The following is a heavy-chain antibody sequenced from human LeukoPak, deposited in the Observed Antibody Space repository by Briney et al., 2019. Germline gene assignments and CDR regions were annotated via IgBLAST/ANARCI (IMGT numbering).Heavy chain of an antibody. Sequence: KPSETLSLTCTVSGGSISSYYWSWIRQPPGKGLEWIGYIYYSGSTNYNPSLKSRVTISVDTSKNQFSLKLSSVTAADTAVYYCAAGELGPYYFDYWGQGTLVTVSS. CDR1: GGSISSYY. V-gene: IGHV4-59*01. D-gene: IGHD7-27*01. CDR2: IYYSGST. J-gene: IGHJ4*02. CDR3: AAGELGPYYFDY.